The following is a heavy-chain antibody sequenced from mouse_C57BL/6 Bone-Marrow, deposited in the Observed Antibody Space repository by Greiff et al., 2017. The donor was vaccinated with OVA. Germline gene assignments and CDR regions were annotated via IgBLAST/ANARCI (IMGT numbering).Heavy chain of an antibody. V-gene: IGHV1-19*01. CDR3: ARRRSITTVFDY. CDR1: GYTFTDYY. CDR2: INPYNGGT. J-gene: IGHJ2*01. D-gene: IGHD1-1*01. Sequence: VQLQQSGPVLVKPGASVKMSCKASGYTFTDYYMNWVKQSHGKSLEWIGVINPYNGGTSYNQKFKGKATLTVDKSSSTAYMELNSLTSEDSAVYYCARRRSITTVFDYWGQGTTLTVSS.